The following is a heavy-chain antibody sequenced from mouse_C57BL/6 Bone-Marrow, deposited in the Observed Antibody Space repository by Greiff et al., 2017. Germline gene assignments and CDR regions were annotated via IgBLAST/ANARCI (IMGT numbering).Heavy chain of an antibody. Sequence: EVKLVESGGDLVKPGGSLKLSCAASGFTFSSYGMSWVRQTPDKRLEWVATISSGGSYTYYPDSVKGRFTISRDNAKNTLYLQMSSLKSEDTAMXYCAGRGRTSAMDYWGQGTSVTVSS. J-gene: IGHJ4*01. CDR2: ISSGGSYT. V-gene: IGHV5-6*02. CDR3: AGRGRTSAMDY. CDR1: GFTFSSYG. D-gene: IGHD5-1*01.